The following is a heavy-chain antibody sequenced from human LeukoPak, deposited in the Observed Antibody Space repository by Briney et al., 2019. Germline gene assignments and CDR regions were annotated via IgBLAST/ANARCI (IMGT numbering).Heavy chain of an antibody. V-gene: IGHV3-9*01. CDR3: ARFFRSGYDFFYFDY. D-gene: IGHD5-12*01. CDR1: GFTFDDYA. J-gene: IGHJ4*02. CDR2: ISWNSGSI. Sequence: LRLSCAASGFTFDDYAMHWVRQAPGKGLEWVSGISWNSGSIGYVDSVKGRFTISRDNAKNSLYLQMNSLRAEDTAVYYCARFFRSGYDFFYFDYWGQGTLVTVSS.